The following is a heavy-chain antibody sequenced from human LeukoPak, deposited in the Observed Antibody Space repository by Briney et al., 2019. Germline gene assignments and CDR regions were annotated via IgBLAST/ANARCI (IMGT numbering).Heavy chain of an antibody. Sequence: SETLSLTCTVSGGSISSYYWSWIRQPPGKGLEWIGYIYYSGSTNYNPSLKSRVTISVDTSKNQFSLKLSSVTAADTAVYYCARETPGNSALDYWGQGTLVTVSS. CDR3: ARETPGNSALDY. D-gene: IGHD4-23*01. J-gene: IGHJ4*02. CDR2: IYYSGST. V-gene: IGHV4-59*01. CDR1: GGSISSYY.